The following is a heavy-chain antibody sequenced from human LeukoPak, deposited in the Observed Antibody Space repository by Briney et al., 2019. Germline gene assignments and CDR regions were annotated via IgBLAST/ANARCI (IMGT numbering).Heavy chain of an antibody. J-gene: IGHJ4*02. D-gene: IGHD3-22*01. CDR1: GGTYSSYA. CDR3: ARGGDTSGYYLAYFDY. Sequence: SVKVSCKASGGTYSSYAINWVRQAPGQGLEWMGRIIPIFVTANYAQKFQGRVTITTDESTSTAYMDLSSLRSEDTAVYYCARGGDTSGYYLAYFDYWGQGTLVTVSS. V-gene: IGHV1-69*05. CDR2: IIPIFVTA.